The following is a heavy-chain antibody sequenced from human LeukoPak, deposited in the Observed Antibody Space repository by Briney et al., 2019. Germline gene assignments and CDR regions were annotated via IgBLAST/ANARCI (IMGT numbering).Heavy chain of an antibody. CDR1: GFTFSSYD. V-gene: IGHV3-23*01. Sequence: PGGSLRLSSAASGFTFSSYDMSWVRQAPGKGLEWVSSITLSGGSTFYADSVKGRFTISRDNSKNTLYLQMNSLGAEDTAVYYCAKRGNPAVGHHYLDVWGEGTTVSVSS. CDR2: ITLSGGST. CDR3: AKRGNPAVGHHYLDV. J-gene: IGHJ6*03. D-gene: IGHD4-23*01.